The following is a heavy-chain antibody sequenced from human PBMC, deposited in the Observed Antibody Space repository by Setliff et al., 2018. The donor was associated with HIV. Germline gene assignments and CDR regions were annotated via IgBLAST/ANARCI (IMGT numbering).Heavy chain of an antibody. V-gene: IGHV1-8*01. Sequence: ASVKVSCKASGYTFTSYDINWVRQATGQGLEWMGWMKPNSGNTGYAQKFQGRVTMTRNTSISTAYMELSSLRSEDTAVYYCARGKAAAAVYWYFDRWGRGTLVTVSS. J-gene: IGHJ2*01. CDR1: GYTFTSYD. CDR2: MKPNSGNT. CDR3: ARGKAAAAVYWYFDR. D-gene: IGHD6-13*01.